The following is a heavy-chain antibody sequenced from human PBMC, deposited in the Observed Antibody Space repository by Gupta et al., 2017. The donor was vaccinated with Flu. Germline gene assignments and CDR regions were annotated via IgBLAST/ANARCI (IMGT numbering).Heavy chain of an antibody. D-gene: IGHD6-13*01. CDR3: ARIDRAADGKGYHYYGMDV. V-gene: IGHV2-70*01. CDR2: IDWDDYK. Sequence: QVTLRESGPAMVKPTQTLTMTCTFSGFSLNMIGMCVTCIRQPPGKALEWLGFIDWDDYKYYSTSLKTRLTITKDTSKNQVILTRTNMDPVDTATYYCARIDRAADGKGYHYYGMDVWGQGNTVTVSS. J-gene: IGHJ6*02. CDR1: GFSLNMIGMC.